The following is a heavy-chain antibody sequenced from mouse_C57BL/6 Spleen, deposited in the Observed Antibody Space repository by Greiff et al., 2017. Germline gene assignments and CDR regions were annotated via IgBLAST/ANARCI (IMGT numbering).Heavy chain of an antibody. CDR2: IYPGSGST. V-gene: IGHV1-55*01. D-gene: IGHD2-3*01. CDR3: ARGYDGTSPRFAY. Sequence: QVQLQQPGAELVKPGASVKMSCKASGYTFTSYWITWVKQRPGQGLEWIGDIYPGSGSTNYNEKFKSKATLTVDTSSSTAYMQLSSLTSEDSALYYCARGYDGTSPRFAYWGQGTLVTVSA. CDR1: GYTFTSYW. J-gene: IGHJ3*01.